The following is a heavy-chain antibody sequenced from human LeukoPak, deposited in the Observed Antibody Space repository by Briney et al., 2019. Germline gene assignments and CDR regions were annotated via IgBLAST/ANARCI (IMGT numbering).Heavy chain of an antibody. CDR3: ARGLDTAMAYNDC. Sequence: SETLSLTCTVSGISISSYYWTWIRKPPGEVWQWIGYIYSTGSTNYNPSLKSRVTISVDTSKNQLSLKLTSVTAADTAVYYCARGLDTAMAYNDCWGQGTLVTVSS. J-gene: IGHJ4*02. CDR2: IYSTGST. CDR1: GISISSYY. D-gene: IGHD5-18*01. V-gene: IGHV4-59*01.